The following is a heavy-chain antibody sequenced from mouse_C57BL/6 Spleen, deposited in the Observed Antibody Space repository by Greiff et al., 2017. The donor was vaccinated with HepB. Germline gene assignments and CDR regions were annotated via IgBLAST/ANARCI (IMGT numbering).Heavy chain of an antibody. Sequence: EVKVVESGGGLVKPGGSLKLSCAASGFTFSSYAMSWVRQTPEKRLEWVATISDGGSYTYYPDNVKGRFTISRDNAKNNLYLQMSHLKSEDTAMYYCARDYGSSYEGYFDVCGTGTPVTVSS. D-gene: IGHD1-1*01. CDR2: ISDGGSYT. CDR3: ARDYGSSYEGYFDV. V-gene: IGHV5-4*01. CDR1: GFTFSSYA. J-gene: IGHJ1*03.